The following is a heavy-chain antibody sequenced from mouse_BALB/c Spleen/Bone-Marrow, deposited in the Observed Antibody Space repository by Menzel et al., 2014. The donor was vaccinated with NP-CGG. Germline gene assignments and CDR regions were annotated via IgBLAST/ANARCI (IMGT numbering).Heavy chain of an antibody. CDR1: GFTFSTYT. CDR2: ISSGGGYT. J-gene: IGHJ2*01. Sequence: EVQLQQSGGGLVKPGGSLKLSCAASGFTFSTYTMSWVRQTPEKRLEWVATISSGGGYTYYPDNLKGRFTISRDNAKNTLYLQMNSLKSEDTAMYYCTGEGRNENFDYWGQGTTLTVSS. V-gene: IGHV5-6-4*01. CDR3: TGEGRNENFDY.